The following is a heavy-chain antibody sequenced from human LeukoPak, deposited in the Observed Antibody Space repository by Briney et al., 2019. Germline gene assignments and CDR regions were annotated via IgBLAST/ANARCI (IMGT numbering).Heavy chain of an antibody. V-gene: IGHV3-30*04. CDR1: GFTFITYA. CDR3: ARVKNGIDC. CDR2: ISYDGSNR. D-gene: IGHD1-1*01. J-gene: IGHJ4*02. Sequence: GRSLRVSCAASGFTFITYAMHWVRQARGKGLEWATIISYDGSNRYYADSVKGRFTISRDNSKNTLYLQMNSLRADDTAVYYCARVKNGIDCWGQGTLVTVSS.